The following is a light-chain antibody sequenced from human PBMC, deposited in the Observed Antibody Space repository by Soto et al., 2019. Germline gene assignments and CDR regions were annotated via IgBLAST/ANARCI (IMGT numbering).Light chain of an antibody. V-gene: IGKV3D-20*01. Sequence: IVWTQSPATLSLSPGERATLSCGASQSVRSSYLAWFQQKPGLAHRLLIYDASSRATGIPDKFSGSGSRTDVTLTNSKLEPEDYAVEYCHQYGSSPFTVGGGTVVEIK. CDR2: DAS. CDR1: QSVRSSY. J-gene: IGKJ4*02. CDR3: HQYGSSPFT.